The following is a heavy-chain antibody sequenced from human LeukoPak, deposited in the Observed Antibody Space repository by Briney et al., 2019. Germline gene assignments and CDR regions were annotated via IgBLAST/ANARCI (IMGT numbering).Heavy chain of an antibody. CDR3: ARDVRQLPFGWSPFGAFDI. J-gene: IGHJ3*02. CDR1: GFTFRSYA. Sequence: PGTSLRLSCAASGFTFRSYAMHWVRQAPGKGLEWVAVISYDGSNKYYADSVKGRFTISRDNSKNTLYLLMNSLRVEDTTIYYCARDVRQLPFGWSPFGAFDIWGQGTMVSVSS. D-gene: IGHD2-2*01. CDR2: ISYDGSNK. V-gene: IGHV3-30-3*01.